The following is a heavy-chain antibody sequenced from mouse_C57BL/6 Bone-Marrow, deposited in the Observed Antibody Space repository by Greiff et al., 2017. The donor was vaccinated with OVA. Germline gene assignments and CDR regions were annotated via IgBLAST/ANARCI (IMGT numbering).Heavy chain of an antibody. D-gene: IGHD1-1*01. CDR3: ASPVYYGSSYVGYYFDY. Sequence: QVQLQQSGPELVKPGASVKISCKASGYAFSSSWMNWVKRRPGKGLEWIGRIYPGDGDTNYNGKFKGKATLTADKSSSTAYMQLSSLTSEDSAVYFCASPVYYGSSYVGYYFDYWGQGTTLTVSS. CDR1: GYAFSSSW. V-gene: IGHV1-82*01. CDR2: IYPGDGDT. J-gene: IGHJ2*01.